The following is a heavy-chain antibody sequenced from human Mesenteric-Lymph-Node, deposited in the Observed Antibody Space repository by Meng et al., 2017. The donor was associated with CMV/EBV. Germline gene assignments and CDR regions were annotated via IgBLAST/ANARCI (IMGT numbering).Heavy chain of an antibody. Sequence: GGSLRLSCAASGFTFSSYAMSWVRQAPGKGLEWVAVISYDGSNKYYADSVKGRFTISRDNSKNTLYLQMNSLRAEDTAVYYCASPRLISRSENYGMDVWGQGTTVTVSS. J-gene: IGHJ6*02. CDR2: ISYDGSNK. CDR3: ASPRLISRSENYGMDV. V-gene: IGHV3-30*04. D-gene: IGHD2-8*01. CDR1: GFTFSSYA.